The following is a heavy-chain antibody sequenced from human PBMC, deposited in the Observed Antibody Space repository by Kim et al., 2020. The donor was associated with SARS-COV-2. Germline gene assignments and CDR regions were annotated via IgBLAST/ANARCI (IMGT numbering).Heavy chain of an antibody. CDR2: IGGDGIST. CDR1: GFTLRSYW. CDR3: ARGMFKTGFDV. Sequence: GGSLRLSCAASGFTLRSYWINWVRQAPGKGLVWVSRIGGDGISTHYADSVKGRFTVSRDNDDNTVYLQMNSLRADDTVVYYCARGMFKTGFDVWGQGTTVTVSS. V-gene: IGHV3-74*01. D-gene: IGHD3-10*02. J-gene: IGHJ6*02.